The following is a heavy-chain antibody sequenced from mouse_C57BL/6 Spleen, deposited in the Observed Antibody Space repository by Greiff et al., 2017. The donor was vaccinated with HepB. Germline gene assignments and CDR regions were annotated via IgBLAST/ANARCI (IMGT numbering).Heavy chain of an antibody. CDR1: GYTFTSYD. CDR3: ARSPHYYGSSLYYAMDY. V-gene: IGHV1-85*01. Sequence: LQESGPELVKPGASVKLSCKASGYTFTSYDINWVKQRPGQGLEWIGWIYPRDGSTKYNEKFKGKATLTVDTSSSTAYMELHSLTSEDSAVYFCARSPHYYGSSLYYAMDYWGQGTSVTVSS. J-gene: IGHJ4*01. CDR2: IYPRDGST. D-gene: IGHD1-1*01.